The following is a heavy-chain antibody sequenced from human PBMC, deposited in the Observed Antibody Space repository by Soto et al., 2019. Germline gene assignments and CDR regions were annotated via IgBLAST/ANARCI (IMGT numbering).Heavy chain of an antibody. CDR2: IFASGST. Sequence: SLTCTVSGDSMSVYYWSWIRQSAGKGLEWIGRIFASGSTNYNPSLKSRVSMSLDTSKNLFSLKVTSVTAADTAVYYCARDVYGSGNYHIPYWGQGALVTVSS. D-gene: IGHD3-10*01. V-gene: IGHV4-4*07. J-gene: IGHJ4*02. CDR3: ARDVYGSGNYHIPY. CDR1: GDSMSVYY.